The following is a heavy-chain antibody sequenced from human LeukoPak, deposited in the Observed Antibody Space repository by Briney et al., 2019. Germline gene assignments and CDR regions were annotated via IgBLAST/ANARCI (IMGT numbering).Heavy chain of an antibody. D-gene: IGHD4-17*01. J-gene: IGHJ6*02. V-gene: IGHV4-59*01. CDR3: AREDPQTTVPEGMDV. CDR1: GGSISYYY. Sequence: ASETLSLTCTVSGGSISYYYWSWIRQSPGKGLEWIGYIYYSGTTNYNPSLKSRVTISVDTSKNQFSLQLRSVTAADTAEYYCAREDPQTTVPEGMDVWGQGTTVTVSS. CDR2: IYYSGTT.